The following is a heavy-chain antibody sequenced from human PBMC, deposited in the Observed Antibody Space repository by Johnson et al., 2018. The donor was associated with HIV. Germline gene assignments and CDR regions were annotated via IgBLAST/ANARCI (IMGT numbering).Heavy chain of an antibody. CDR3: ARDLYSNSWYQSDAFDV. CDR2: INSDGSST. D-gene: IGHD6-13*01. CDR1: GFTFSRYW. J-gene: IGHJ3*01. V-gene: IGHV3-74*01. Sequence: VQLVESGGGVVQPGRSLRLSCAASGFTFSRYWMNWVRQAPGKGLVWVSRINSDGSSTSYADTVKGRFTISRDNAKNTLYLQMNSLRAEDTAVYYCARDLYSNSWYQSDAFDVWGQGTMVTVSS.